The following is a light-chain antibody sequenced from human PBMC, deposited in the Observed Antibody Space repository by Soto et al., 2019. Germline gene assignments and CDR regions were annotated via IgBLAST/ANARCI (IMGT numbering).Light chain of an antibody. CDR1: SSNIGAGYD. CDR2: GNS. Sequence: VLTQPPSVSGAPGQRVTISCTGSSSNIGAGYDVHWYQQLPGTAPKLLIYGNSNRPSGVPDRFSGSKSGTSASLAITGLQAEDEADYYCQSYDSSLSGSCVFGTGTKSPS. V-gene: IGLV1-40*01. CDR3: QSYDSSLSGSCV. J-gene: IGLJ1*01.